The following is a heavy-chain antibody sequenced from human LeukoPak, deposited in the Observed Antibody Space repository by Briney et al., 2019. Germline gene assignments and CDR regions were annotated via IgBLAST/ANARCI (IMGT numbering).Heavy chain of an antibody. CDR3: ARLGYSGYDDPVPFRYNWFDP. CDR1: GGSFSGYY. J-gene: IGHJ5*02. D-gene: IGHD5-12*01. V-gene: IGHV4-34*01. Sequence: PSETLSLICAVYGGSFSGYYWSWIRQPPGKGLEWLGEINHSGSTNYNPSLKSRVPISVDTSKNQFSLKLSSVTAADTAVSYCARLGYSGYDDPVPFRYNWFDPWGQGTLVTVSS. CDR2: INHSGST.